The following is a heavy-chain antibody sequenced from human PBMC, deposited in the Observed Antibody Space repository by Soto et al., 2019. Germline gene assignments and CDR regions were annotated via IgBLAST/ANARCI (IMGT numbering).Heavy chain of an antibody. CDR2: ISHLENT. CDR3: ARGGGYDPFDY. V-gene: IGHV4-30-2*01. D-gene: IGHD5-12*01. CDR1: GASIPYGGYF. Sequence: QLQLHQSGSGVVKASQTLSLTCTFSGASIPYGGYFWSLIRQPPGKGLEWIGYISHLENTLYNPSFQSRITLSIDRSKNQFSLKLASMTAADTAVYYCARGGGYDPFDYWGQGTLVTVAS. J-gene: IGHJ4*02.